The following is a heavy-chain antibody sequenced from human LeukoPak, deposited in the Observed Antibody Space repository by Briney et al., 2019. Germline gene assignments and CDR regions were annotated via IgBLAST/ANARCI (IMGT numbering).Heavy chain of an antibody. CDR3: ARFGYCSSTSCYGGDY. J-gene: IGHJ4*02. CDR1: GYSFTAYW. D-gene: IGHD2-2*01. V-gene: IGHV5-51*01. Sequence: GESLKISCKGSGYSFTAYWIGWVRQMPGTGLEWMGFFYPGDSDTRYSPSFQGQVTISADKSISTAYLQWSSLKASDTATYYCARFGYCSSTSCYGGDYWGQGTLVTVSS. CDR2: FYPGDSDT.